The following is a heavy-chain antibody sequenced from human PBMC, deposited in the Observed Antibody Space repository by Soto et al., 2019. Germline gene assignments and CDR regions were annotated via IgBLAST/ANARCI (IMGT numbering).Heavy chain of an antibody. CDR3: ARSSGWSPYYFDY. V-gene: IGHV4-59*01. Sequence: SETLSLTCTVSGGSISSYYWSWIRQPPGKGLEWIGYIYYSGSTNYNPSLKSRVTISVDTSKNQFSLKLSSVTAADTAVYYCARSSGWSPYYFDYWGQGTLVTVSS. CDR1: GGSISSYY. D-gene: IGHD6-19*01. CDR2: IYYSGST. J-gene: IGHJ4*02.